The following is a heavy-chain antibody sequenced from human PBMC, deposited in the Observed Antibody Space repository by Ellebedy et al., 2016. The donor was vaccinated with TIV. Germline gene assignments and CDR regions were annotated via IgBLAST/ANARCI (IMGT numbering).Heavy chain of an antibody. CDR1: GGSISSGGYY. V-gene: IGHV4-61*08. Sequence: MPSETLSLTCTVSGGSISSGGYYWSWIRQPPGKGLEWIGYIYYSGSTNYNPSLKSRVTISVDTSKNQFSLKLSSVTAADTAVYYCARGVAYSSGWFTFDYWGQGTLVTVSS. CDR2: IYYSGST. D-gene: IGHD6-19*01. J-gene: IGHJ4*02. CDR3: ARGVAYSSGWFTFDY.